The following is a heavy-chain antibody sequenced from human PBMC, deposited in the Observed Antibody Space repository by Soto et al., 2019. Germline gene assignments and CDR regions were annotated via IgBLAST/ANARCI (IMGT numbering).Heavy chain of an antibody. V-gene: IGHV3-33*01. D-gene: IGHD3-22*01. J-gene: IGHJ4*01. CDR1: GFTFSSYG. Sequence: QVQLVESGGGVVQPGRSLRLSCAASGFTFSSYGMSWVRQAPGKGLEWVAVICDDGSNKYYADSVKGRFTISRDNSEKTLHLQRHSLRAEDTAVYYCARDAFYDNYFDKSGSVPGGRGTEYWGHGNLVTVSS. CDR2: ICDDGSNK. CDR3: ARDAFYDNYFDKSGSVPGGRGTEY.